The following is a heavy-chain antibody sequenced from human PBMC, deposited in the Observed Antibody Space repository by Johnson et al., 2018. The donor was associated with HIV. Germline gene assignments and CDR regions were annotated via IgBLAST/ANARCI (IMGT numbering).Heavy chain of an antibody. D-gene: IGHD1-26*01. CDR1: GFTFDDYT. Sequence: VQLVESGGVVVQPGGSLRLSCAASGFTFDDYTMHWVRQAPGKGLAWVSLISWDGGSTYSADSVKGRFTISRDNSKNSLYLQMNSLRTEDTALYYCARSYRSGSYHGGGWKAFDIWGQGTMVTVSS. CDR3: ARSYRSGSYHGGGWKAFDI. V-gene: IGHV3-43*01. J-gene: IGHJ3*02. CDR2: ISWDGGST.